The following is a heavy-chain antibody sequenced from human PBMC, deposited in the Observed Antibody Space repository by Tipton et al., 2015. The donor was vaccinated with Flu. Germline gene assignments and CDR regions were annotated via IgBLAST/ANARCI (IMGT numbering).Heavy chain of an antibody. Sequence: SLRLSCAASGFSFSDHYMGWVRQAPGKGLEWVSIVYDDGRTYYADSVEGRFAISRDNSKNIPYLQMNSLRADDTAVYFCARDEGGTYPDWGQGTLVTVSS. V-gene: IGHV3-53*01. J-gene: IGHJ4*02. CDR3: ARDEGGTYPD. CDR1: GFSFSDHY. CDR2: VYDDGRT. D-gene: IGHD1-14*01.